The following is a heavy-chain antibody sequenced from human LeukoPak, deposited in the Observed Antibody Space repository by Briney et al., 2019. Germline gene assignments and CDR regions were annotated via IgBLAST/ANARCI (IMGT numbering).Heavy chain of an antibody. Sequence: TSETLSLTCTVSGGSISSSSYYWGWIRQPPGKGLEWIGSIYYSGSTYYNPSLKSRVTISVDTSKNQFSLKLSSVTAADTAVYYCARDPAYSGSFGPDYWGQGTLVTVSS. CDR1: GGSISSSSYY. V-gene: IGHV4-39*07. D-gene: IGHD1-26*01. CDR3: ARDPAYSGSFGPDY. CDR2: IYYSGST. J-gene: IGHJ4*02.